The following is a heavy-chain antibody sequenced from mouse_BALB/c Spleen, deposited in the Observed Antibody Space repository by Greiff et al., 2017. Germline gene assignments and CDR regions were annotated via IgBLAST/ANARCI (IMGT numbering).Heavy chain of an antibody. CDR2: IWAGGST. V-gene: IGHV2-9*02. CDR3: ARDSRVLCHYGSSYAMDY. J-gene: IGHJ4*01. CDR1: GFSLTSYG. D-gene: IGHD1-1*01. Sequence: VQLKESGPGLVAPSQSLSITCTVSGFSLTSYGVHWVRQPSGKGLEWLGVIWAGGSTNYNSALMSRLSISKDNSKSQVFLKMNSLQTDDTAMYYCARDSRVLCHYGSSYAMDYWGQGTSVTVSS.